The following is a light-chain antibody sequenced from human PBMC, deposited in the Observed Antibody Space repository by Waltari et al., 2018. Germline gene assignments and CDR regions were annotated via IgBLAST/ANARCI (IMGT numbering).Light chain of an antibody. Sequence: EIVLTQSPCTLSLSPGEKAILSCRASQRLNVAYVAWYQHKSGQAPRLLIYGALYRAADIPDRFSGSGSGTDFTLTITRLEADDFAVYYCQQYDTSPGTFGQGTRLEIK. CDR3: QQYDTSPGT. CDR1: QRLNVAY. J-gene: IGKJ2*01. V-gene: IGKV3-20*01. CDR2: GAL.